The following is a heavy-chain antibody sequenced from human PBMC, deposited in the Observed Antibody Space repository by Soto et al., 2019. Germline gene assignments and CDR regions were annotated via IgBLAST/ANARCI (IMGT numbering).Heavy chain of an antibody. Sequence: QVQLVQSGAEVKEPGSSVKVSCKASGGGNLRDYRTTWGRRAPGQRLEWMGGIIPKLGSANYAQNFQGRVTVTADESTNTVYMALRSLRSDDTAVYYCARGVDGYNSGSVYWGQGPPVTFSS. CDR2: IIPKLGSA. CDR1: GGGNLRDYR. CDR3: ARGVDGYNSGSVY. J-gene: IGHJ4*02. V-gene: IGHV1-69*01. D-gene: IGHD5-12*01.